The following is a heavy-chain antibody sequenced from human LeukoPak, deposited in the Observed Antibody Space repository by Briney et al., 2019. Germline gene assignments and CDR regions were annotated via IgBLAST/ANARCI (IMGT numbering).Heavy chain of an antibody. J-gene: IGHJ4*02. CDR2: FSGSGGST. CDR3: AKAPSSWDHEYFDY. Sequence: GGSLRLSCAASGFTFSSYAMSWVRQAPGKGLECISGFSGSGGSTYYADSVKGRFTISRDNSKNTLYLQMNSLRAEDTAVYYCAKAPSSWDHEYFDYWGQGTLVTVSS. D-gene: IGHD6-13*01. CDR1: GFTFSSYA. V-gene: IGHV3-23*01.